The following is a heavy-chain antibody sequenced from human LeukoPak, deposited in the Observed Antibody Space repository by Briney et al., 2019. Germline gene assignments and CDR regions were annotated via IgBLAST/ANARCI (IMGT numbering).Heavy chain of an antibody. D-gene: IGHD3-10*01. CDR1: GGFISGYY. Sequence: PSETLSLTCTVSGGFISGYYWTWIRQPPGKGLEWIGYIYYSGSTNYNPSLKSRVTISVDTSKNQFSLKLNSVTAADTAVYYCARAFYNSGTYPFDYWGQGTLVTVSS. J-gene: IGHJ4*02. V-gene: IGHV4-59*01. CDR3: ARAFYNSGTYPFDY. CDR2: IYYSGST.